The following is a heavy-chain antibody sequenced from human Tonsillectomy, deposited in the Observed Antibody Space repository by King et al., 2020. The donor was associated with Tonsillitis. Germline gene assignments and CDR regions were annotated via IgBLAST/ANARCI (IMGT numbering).Heavy chain of an antibody. J-gene: IGHJ4*02. CDR2: ISYDGSNK. CDR1: GFTFSSYG. CDR3: AGGRALYCSGGSCYSFDY. Sequence: VQLVESGGGVVQPGRSLRLSCAASGFTFSSYGMHWVRQAPGKGLEWVAVISYDGSNKYYADSVKGRFTISRDNSKNTLYLQMNSLRAEDTAVYYCAGGRALYCSGGSCYSFDYWGQGTLVTVSS. D-gene: IGHD2-15*01. V-gene: IGHV3-33*05.